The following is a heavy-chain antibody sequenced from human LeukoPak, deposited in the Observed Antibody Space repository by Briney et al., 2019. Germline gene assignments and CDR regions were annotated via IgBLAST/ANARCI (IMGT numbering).Heavy chain of an antibody. D-gene: IGHD6-6*01. Sequence: GGSLRLSCAASGFTFRNYWMSWVRQAPGKGLEWVANIKQGGSLKYYVDSLKGRFTISRDNAKTSVYLQTSSLRAEDTAVYFCARIGYSSSSFDYWGQGTLVTVSP. J-gene: IGHJ4*02. CDR2: IKQGGSLK. V-gene: IGHV3-7*01. CDR3: ARIGYSSSSFDY. CDR1: GFTFRNYW.